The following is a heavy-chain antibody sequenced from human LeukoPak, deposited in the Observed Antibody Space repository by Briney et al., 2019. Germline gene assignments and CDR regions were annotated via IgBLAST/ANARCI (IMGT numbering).Heavy chain of an antibody. V-gene: IGHV3-48*03. CDR3: ARGYDILTGYSYYFDY. CDR2: ISSSGSTI. CDR1: GFTFSSYE. J-gene: IGHJ4*02. Sequence: GGSLRLSCAASGFTFSSYEMNWVRQAPGKGLEWVSYISSSGSTIYYADSVKGRFTISRDNAKNSLYLQMNSPRAEDTAVYYCARGYDILTGYSYYFDYWGQGTLVTVSS. D-gene: IGHD3-9*01.